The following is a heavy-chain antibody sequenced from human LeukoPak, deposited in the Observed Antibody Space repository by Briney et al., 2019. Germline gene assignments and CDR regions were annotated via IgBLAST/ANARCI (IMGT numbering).Heavy chain of an antibody. J-gene: IGHJ6*03. CDR1: GFSFSSYA. CDR3: AKDGGYSSSLLYYYNYMDV. Sequence: GGSLRLSCAASGFSFSSYAMSWVRQAPAKGLEWVSAISGSGGSTYYADSVKGRFTISRDNSKNTLYLQMNSLRAEDTAVYYCAKDGGYSSSLLYYYNYMDVWGKGTTVTVSS. V-gene: IGHV3-23*01. CDR2: ISGSGGST. D-gene: IGHD6-13*01.